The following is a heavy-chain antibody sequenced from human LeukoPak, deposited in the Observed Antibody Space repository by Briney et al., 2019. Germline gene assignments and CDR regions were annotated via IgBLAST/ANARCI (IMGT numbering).Heavy chain of an antibody. CDR2: IYYSGST. J-gene: IGHJ4*02. D-gene: IGHD6-6*01. Sequence: SQTLSLTCTVSGGSISSGDYYWSWIRQPPGKGLEWIGYIYYSGSTYYNPSLKSRVTISVDTSKNQFSLKLSSVTAADTAVYYCARAIAARPGGFDYWGQGTLVTVSS. V-gene: IGHV4-30-4*01. CDR3: ARAIAARPGGFDY. CDR1: GGSISSGDYY.